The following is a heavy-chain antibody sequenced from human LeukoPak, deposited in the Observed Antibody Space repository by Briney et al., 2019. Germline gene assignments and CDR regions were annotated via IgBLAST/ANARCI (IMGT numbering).Heavy chain of an antibody. J-gene: IGHJ6*01. CDR1: GGSISSYY. Sequence: PSETLSLTCTVSGGSISSYYWSWIRQPPGKGLGWIGYIYYSGSTNSNPSRKSRVTLPVETSKNQFSLKRSAVTATTTAVNNLAREGIAVAGTHYYYGMDVWGQGTTVTVSS. CDR3: AREGIAVAGTHYYYGMDV. CDR2: IYYSGST. D-gene: IGHD6-19*01. V-gene: IGHV4-59*01.